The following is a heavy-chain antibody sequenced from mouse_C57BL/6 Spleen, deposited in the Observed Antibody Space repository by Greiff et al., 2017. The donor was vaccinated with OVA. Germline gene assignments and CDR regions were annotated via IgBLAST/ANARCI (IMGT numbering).Heavy chain of an antibody. CDR1: GYTFTSYW. V-gene: IGHV1-69*01. D-gene: IGHD1-1*01. Sequence: QVQLQQPGAELVMPGASVKLSCKASGYTFTSYWMHWVKQRPGQGLEWIGEIDPSDSYTNYNQKFKGKSTLTVDKSSSTAYMQLSSLTSEDSAVYYCALGSSYDWYFDVWGTGTTVTVSS. CDR2: IDPSDSYT. J-gene: IGHJ1*03. CDR3: ALGSSYDWYFDV.